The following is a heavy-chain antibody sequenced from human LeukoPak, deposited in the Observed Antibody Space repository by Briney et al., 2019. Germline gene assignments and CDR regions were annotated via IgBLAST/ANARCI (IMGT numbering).Heavy chain of an antibody. J-gene: IGHJ5*02. CDR2: TYYSGST. CDR3: AREGYNWFDP. V-gene: IGHV4-59*01. CDR1: GGSISSYY. Sequence: SETLSVTCTVSGGSISSYYWSWIRQPPGKGLEGIGYTYYSGSTNYNPSLKSRVTISVDTSKNQFSLKLSSVTAADTAVYYCAREGYNWFDPRGQGTLVTVCS.